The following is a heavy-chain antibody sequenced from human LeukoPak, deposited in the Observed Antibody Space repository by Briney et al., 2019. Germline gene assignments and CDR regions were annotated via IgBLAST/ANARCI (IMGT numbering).Heavy chain of an antibody. CDR2: INHSGST. CDR3: ARGRANCSGGSCYSVGHYYYYGMDV. D-gene: IGHD2-15*01. Sequence: SETLSLTCAVYGGSFSGYYWSWIRQPPGKGLEWIGEINHSGSTNYNPSLKSRVTISVDKSKNQFSLKLSSVTAADTAVYYCARGRANCSGGSCYSVGHYYYYGMDVWGQGTTVTVSS. V-gene: IGHV4-34*01. J-gene: IGHJ6*02. CDR1: GGSFSGYY.